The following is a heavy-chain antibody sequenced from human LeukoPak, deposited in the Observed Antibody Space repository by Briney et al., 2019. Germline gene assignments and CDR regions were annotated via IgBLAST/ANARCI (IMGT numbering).Heavy chain of an antibody. CDR2: IYYSGST. CDR3: ARNSGYCSSTSCYPSAFDI. J-gene: IGHJ3*02. CDR1: GGSISSRSCC. D-gene: IGHD2-2*01. Sequence: SETLSLTCTVSGGSISSRSCCWGWIRQPPGKGLEWIGTIYYSGSTYYNPSLKSRVTISVDTSKNQFSLKLSSVTAADTAVYYCARNSGYCSSTSCYPSAFDIWGQGTMVTVSS. V-gene: IGHV4-39*01.